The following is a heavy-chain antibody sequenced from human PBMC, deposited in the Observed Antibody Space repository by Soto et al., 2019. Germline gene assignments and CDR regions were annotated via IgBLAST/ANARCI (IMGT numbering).Heavy chain of an antibody. J-gene: IGHJ4*02. CDR3: ARVPPGG. V-gene: IGHV3-48*02. CDR2: ISGSSSTM. Sequence: EVQLVESGGGLVQPGGSLRLSCAASGFTFSTYSINWVRQAPGKGLEWVSYISGSSSTMYYADSVKGRFTISRDNVKNSLYLQMNSLRDEDTAVYYCARVPPGGWGQGTLVTVSS. CDR1: GFTFSTYS. D-gene: IGHD3-10*01.